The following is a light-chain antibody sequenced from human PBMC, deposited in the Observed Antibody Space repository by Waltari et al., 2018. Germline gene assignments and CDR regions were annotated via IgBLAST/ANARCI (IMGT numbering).Light chain of an antibody. CDR3: QSYDSSLTGRPWV. CDR2: DNR. CDR1: RSHIGAGDD. J-gene: IGLJ3*02. Sequence: QSVLTHPPSLSGAPGQRVTISCTVSRSHIGAGDDVHWYPQQPGTAPQLLINDNRNRPSGVPDRCSGSNSGTSAALAITGLQPEDEADYYCQSYDSSLTGRPWVFGGGTKLTVL. V-gene: IGLV1-40*01.